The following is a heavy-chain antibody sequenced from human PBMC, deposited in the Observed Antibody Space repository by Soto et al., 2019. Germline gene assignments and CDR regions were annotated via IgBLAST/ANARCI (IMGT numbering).Heavy chain of an antibody. CDR1: GGSFPSNNW. Sequence: SETLSPTYAVSGGSFPSNNWCTCVRQPPGQGLEWIGEIYRTGSTNYNPSLKSRVTISLDKSEKQISLKVTSLTAADTAVYYCASRDPGTSVDYWGQGTLVTVSS. CDR2: IYRTGST. V-gene: IGHV4-4*02. D-gene: IGHD1-7*01. J-gene: IGHJ4*02. CDR3: ASRDPGTSVDY.